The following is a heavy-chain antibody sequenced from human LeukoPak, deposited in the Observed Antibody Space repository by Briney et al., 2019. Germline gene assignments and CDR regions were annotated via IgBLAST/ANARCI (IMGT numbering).Heavy chain of an antibody. J-gene: IGHJ4*02. Sequence: ASVKVSCKASRYTFTGYYMHWVRQAPGQGLEWMGWINPNSGGTNYAQKFQGRVTMTRDTSISTAYMELSRLRSDDTAVYYCARDATYSSGYEYYFDYWGQGTLVTVSS. D-gene: IGHD3-22*01. CDR3: ARDATYSSGYEYYFDY. V-gene: IGHV1-2*02. CDR2: INPNSGGT. CDR1: RYTFTGYY.